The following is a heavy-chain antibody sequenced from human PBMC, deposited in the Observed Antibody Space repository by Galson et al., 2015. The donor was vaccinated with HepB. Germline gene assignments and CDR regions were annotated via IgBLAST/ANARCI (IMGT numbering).Heavy chain of an antibody. D-gene: IGHD3-10*01. Sequence: LRLSCASSGFPLSTYSMNWVRQAPGKGLEWVSSISSSSLYVYYADSVRGRFTVSRDNAKNSHYLQMNSLSAEDTAVYYCARVYGSGSYGYGMDVWGQGTTVTVS. CDR1: GFPLSTYS. CDR2: ISSSSLYV. CDR3: ARVYGSGSYGYGMDV. J-gene: IGHJ6*02. V-gene: IGHV3-21*01.